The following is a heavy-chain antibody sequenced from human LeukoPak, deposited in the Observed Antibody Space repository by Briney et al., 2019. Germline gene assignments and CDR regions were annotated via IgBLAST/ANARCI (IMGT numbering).Heavy chain of an antibody. CDR3: ARPDTAKSFDY. J-gene: IGHJ4*02. V-gene: IGHV3-7*01. D-gene: IGHD5-18*01. CDR2: IKQDGSEK. Sequence: PGRSLRLSCAASGFTFSSYWMSWVRQAPGKGLEWVANIKQDGSEKYYVDSVKGRFTISRDNAKNSLYLQMNSLRAEDTAVYYCARPDTAKSFDYWGQGTLVTVSS. CDR1: GFTFSSYW.